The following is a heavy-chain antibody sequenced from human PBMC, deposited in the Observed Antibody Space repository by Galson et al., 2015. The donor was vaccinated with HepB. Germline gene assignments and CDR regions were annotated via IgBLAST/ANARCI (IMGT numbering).Heavy chain of an antibody. J-gene: IGHJ4*02. CDR3: ARDVYDSSGYQIKESGLGALDH. Sequence: SLRLSCAASGFTFSSYAMHWVRQAPGKGLEWVAIISYDGSKTHYVGSVEDRFTIFRDNSKNTLHLQMSSLRAEDTAVYYCARDVYDSSGYQIKESGLGALDHWGQGTLLTVSS. CDR1: GFTFSSYA. V-gene: IGHV3-30*04. CDR2: ISYDGSKT. D-gene: IGHD3-22*01.